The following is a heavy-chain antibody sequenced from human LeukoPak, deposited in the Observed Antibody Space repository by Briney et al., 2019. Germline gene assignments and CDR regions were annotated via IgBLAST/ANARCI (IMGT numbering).Heavy chain of an antibody. V-gene: IGHV4-31*03. CDR2: IYYSGST. CDR3: ARDSSSWYSYYYGMDV. CDR1: GGSISSGGYY. D-gene: IGHD6-13*01. Sequence: SETLSLTCTVSGGSISSGGYYWSWLRQHPGKGLEWIGYIYYSGSTYYNPSLKSRVTISVDTSKNQFSLKLSSVTAADTAVYYCARDSSSWYSYYYGMDVWGQGTTVTVSS. J-gene: IGHJ6*02.